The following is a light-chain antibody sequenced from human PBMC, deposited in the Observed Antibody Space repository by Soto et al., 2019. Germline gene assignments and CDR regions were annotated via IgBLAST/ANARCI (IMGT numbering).Light chain of an antibody. CDR3: QSYDSSLSGSRV. V-gene: IGLV1-40*01. CDR1: SSNIGADYD. Sequence: QSVLTQPPSVSGAPGQRVTISSTGSSSNIGADYDVHWYQHLPGTAPKLLIYANSNRPSGVPDRFSGSKSGTSASLAITGLQAEDEADYYCQSYDSSLSGSRVFGGGTKLTVL. J-gene: IGLJ2*01. CDR2: ANS.